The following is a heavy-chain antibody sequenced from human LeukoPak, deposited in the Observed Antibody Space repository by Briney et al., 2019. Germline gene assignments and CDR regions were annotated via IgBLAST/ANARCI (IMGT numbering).Heavy chain of an antibody. V-gene: IGHV4-39*01. CDR2: IYYSGST. J-gene: IGHJ4*02. CDR3: ARQPLNSGSYFDY. Sequence: SETLSLTCTVSGGSISSSSYYWGWIRQPPGKGLEWIGSIYYSGSTYYNPSLKSRVTISVDTSKNQSPLKLSSVTAADTAVYYCARQPLNSGSYFDYWGQGTLVTVSS. CDR1: GGSISSSSYY. D-gene: IGHD1-26*01.